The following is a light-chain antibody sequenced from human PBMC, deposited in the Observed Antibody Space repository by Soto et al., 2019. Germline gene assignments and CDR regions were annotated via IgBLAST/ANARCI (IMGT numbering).Light chain of an antibody. V-gene: IGKV3-15*01. CDR2: GAY. J-gene: IGKJ1*01. CDR3: QQYNNWPPWT. Sequence: EIVMTQSPGTLPLSPGERATLFCRASQRVTSNYLAWYQQKPGQAPRLIIYGAYTRATGIPARFSGSGSGTEFTLTISSLQSEDFAVYYCQQYNNWPPWTFGQGTKVDIK. CDR1: QRVTSN.